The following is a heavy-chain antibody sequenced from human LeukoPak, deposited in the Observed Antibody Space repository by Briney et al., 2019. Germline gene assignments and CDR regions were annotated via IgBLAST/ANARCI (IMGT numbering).Heavy chain of an antibody. J-gene: IGHJ5*02. CDR1: GGSFSGYY. Sequence: PSETLSLTCVVYGGSFSGYYWSWIRQPPGKGLEWIGEINHSGSTNYNPSLKSRVTISVDTSKNQFSLKLSSVTAADTAVYYCARDSTGRYYGSGSYRWFDPWGQGTLVTVSS. CDR2: INHSGST. D-gene: IGHD3-10*01. CDR3: ARDSTGRYYGSGSYRWFDP. V-gene: IGHV4-34*01.